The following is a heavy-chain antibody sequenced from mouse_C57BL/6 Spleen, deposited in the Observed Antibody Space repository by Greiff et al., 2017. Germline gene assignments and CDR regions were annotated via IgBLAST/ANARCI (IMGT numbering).Heavy chain of an antibody. CDR2: IYPGDGDT. D-gene: IGHD1-1*01. Sequence: QVQLQQSGPELVKPGASVKISCKASGYAFSSSWMNWVKQRPGKGFEWIGRIYPGDGDTNYNGKFKGKATLTADKSSSTAYMQLSSLTSEDSAVYFCARRDGWYFDVWGTGTTVTVSS. CDR3: ARRDGWYFDV. V-gene: IGHV1-82*01. J-gene: IGHJ1*03. CDR1: GYAFSSSW.